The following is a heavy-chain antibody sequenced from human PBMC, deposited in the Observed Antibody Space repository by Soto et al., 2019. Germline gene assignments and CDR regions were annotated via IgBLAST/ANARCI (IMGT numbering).Heavy chain of an antibody. CDR3: ARDPGFFNEPCGGWFDS. CDR1: GGTFGTYV. Sequence: QVQLVQSGAEVKRPGSSVKVSCKASGGTFGTYVIAWVRQAPGQGLEWMGGIIPIVGAANSTHKFQGRLTMTADESTSTSYMELSNLRPDDTAFYFCARDPGFFNEPCGGWFDSWGQGTLVTVSS. J-gene: IGHJ5*01. CDR2: IIPIVGAA. V-gene: IGHV1-69*01. D-gene: IGHD3-9*01.